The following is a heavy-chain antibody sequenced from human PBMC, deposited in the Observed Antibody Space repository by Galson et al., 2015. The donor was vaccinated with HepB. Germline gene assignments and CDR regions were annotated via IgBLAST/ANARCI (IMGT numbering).Heavy chain of an antibody. CDR3: ARDGSYYYDSSGYPNYYYYGMDV. D-gene: IGHD3-22*01. Sequence: SLRLSCAASGFTFSSYGMHWVRQAPGKGLEWVAVIWYDGSNKCYADSVKGRFTISRDNSKNTLYLQMNSLRAEDTAVYYCARDGSYYYDSSGYPNYYYYGMDVWGQGTTVTVSS. J-gene: IGHJ6*02. CDR2: IWYDGSNK. V-gene: IGHV3-33*01. CDR1: GFTFSSYG.